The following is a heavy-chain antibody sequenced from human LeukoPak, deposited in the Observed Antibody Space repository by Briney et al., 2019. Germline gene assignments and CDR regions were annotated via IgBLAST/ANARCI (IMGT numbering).Heavy chain of an antibody. J-gene: IGHJ5*02. CDR2: INHSGST. V-gene: IGHV4-34*01. Sequence: SETLSLTCAVYGGSFSGYYWSWIRQPPGKGLEWIGEINHSGSTNYNPSLKSRVTISVDTSKNQFSLKLSSVTAADTAVYYCARGGGIAAAGGCWFDPWGQGTLVTVSS. CDR1: GGSFSGYY. CDR3: ARGGGIAAAGGCWFDP. D-gene: IGHD6-13*01.